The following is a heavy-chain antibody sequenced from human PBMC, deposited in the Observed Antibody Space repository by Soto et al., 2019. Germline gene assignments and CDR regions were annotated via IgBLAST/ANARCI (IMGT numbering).Heavy chain of an antibody. CDR1: GFTVSSNY. V-gene: IGHV3-66*01. Sequence: GSLRLSCASSGFTVSSNYMIWVRQAPGKGLEWVSVIYSGGSTYYADSVKGRFTISRDNSKNTLYLQMNSLRAEDTAVYYCARDSRGYSGYDYYYYYYMDVWGKGTTVTVSS. D-gene: IGHD5-12*01. CDR3: ARDSRGYSGYDYYYYYYMDV. CDR2: IYSGGST. J-gene: IGHJ6*03.